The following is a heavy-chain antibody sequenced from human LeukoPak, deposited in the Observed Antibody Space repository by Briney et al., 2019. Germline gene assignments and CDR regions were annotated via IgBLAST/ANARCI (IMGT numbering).Heavy chain of an antibody. CDR3: TRDQGGVGY. Sequence: GGSLRLSCVASGITFSSYSMNWVRQAPGKGLEWVSYISSFSGTINYADSVKGRFTISRDNAKNSLYLQMNSLRAEDTAVYYCTRDQGGVGYWGQGTLVTVSS. V-gene: IGHV3-48*01. CDR2: ISSFSGTI. D-gene: IGHD3-16*01. CDR1: GITFSSYS. J-gene: IGHJ4*02.